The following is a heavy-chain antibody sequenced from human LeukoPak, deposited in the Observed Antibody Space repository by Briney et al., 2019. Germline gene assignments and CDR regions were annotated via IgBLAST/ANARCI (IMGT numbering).Heavy chain of an antibody. CDR2: ISGNSGST. J-gene: IGHJ4*02. CDR3: ARDKGVSGWYGDY. CDR1: GFTFSTYT. Sequence: GGSLRLSCAASGFTFSTYTMRWVRQAPGKGLEWVSTISGNSGSTHYADSVKGRFAISRDNSKNTLYLQMNSLRAEDTAVYYCARDKGVSGWYGDYWGQGTLVTVSS. D-gene: IGHD6-19*01. V-gene: IGHV3-23*01.